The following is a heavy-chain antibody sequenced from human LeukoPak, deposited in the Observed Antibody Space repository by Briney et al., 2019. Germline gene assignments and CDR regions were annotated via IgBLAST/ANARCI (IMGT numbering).Heavy chain of an antibody. CDR2: IYYSGST. V-gene: IGHV4-61*08. J-gene: IGHJ4*02. D-gene: IGHD3-3*01. CDR1: GGSISSGGYY. Sequence: PSQTLSLTCTVSGGSISSGGYYWSWIRQHPGKGLEWIGYIYYSGSTNYNPSLKSRVTISVDTSKNQFSLKLSSVTAADTAVYYCARTDFWSGYYDFDYWGQGTLVTVSS. CDR3: ARTDFWSGYYDFDY.